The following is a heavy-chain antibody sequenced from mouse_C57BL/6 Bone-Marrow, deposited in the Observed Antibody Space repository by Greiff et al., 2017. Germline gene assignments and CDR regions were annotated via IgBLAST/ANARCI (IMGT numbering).Heavy chain of an antibody. CDR3: ENAIYYGSSAYWDCDV. CDR2: IHPSDSDT. Sequence: QVQLQQPGADLVKPGASVKVSCKASGYTFTSYWMHWVKQRPGQGLEWIGRIHPSDSDTNYNQKFNGKATLTVDTSSSTAYMQLSSLTSEDSAVYNVENAIYYGSSAYWDCDVWGTGTTGTVSS. V-gene: IGHV1-74*01. J-gene: IGHJ1*03. CDR1: GYTFTSYW. D-gene: IGHD1-1*01.